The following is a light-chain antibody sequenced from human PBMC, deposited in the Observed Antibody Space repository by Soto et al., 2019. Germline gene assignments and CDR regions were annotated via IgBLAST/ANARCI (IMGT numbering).Light chain of an antibody. CDR3: QHLYNYST. Sequence: DIQLTQSPSFLSASVGDRVTITCRASQGISSYLAWYQQKPGKAPKLLIYAASTLQSGVPSRFSGSGSGTEFTPTNSSPQPEDCATYYCQHLYNYSTFGQGKRLESK. CDR2: AAS. CDR1: QGISSY. V-gene: IGKV1-9*01. J-gene: IGKJ5*01.